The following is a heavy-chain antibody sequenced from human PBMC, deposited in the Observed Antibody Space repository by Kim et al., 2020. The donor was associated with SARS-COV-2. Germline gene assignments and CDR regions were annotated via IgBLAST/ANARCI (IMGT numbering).Heavy chain of an antibody. CDR2: INHSGST. Sequence: SETLSLTCAVYGGSFSGYYWSWIRQPPGKGLEWIGEINHSGSTNYNPSLKSRVTISVDTSKNQFSLKLSSVTAADTAVYYCAQRTTVTTTFDYWGQGTLVTVSS. CDR1: GGSFSGYY. CDR3: AQRTTVTTTFDY. J-gene: IGHJ4*02. V-gene: IGHV4-34*01. D-gene: IGHD4-17*01.